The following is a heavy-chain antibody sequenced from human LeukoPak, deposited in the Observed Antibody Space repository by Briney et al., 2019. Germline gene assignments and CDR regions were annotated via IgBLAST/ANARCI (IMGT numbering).Heavy chain of an antibody. D-gene: IGHD5-24*01. Sequence: GGSLRLSCAASGFTFSSYSMNWVRQAPGKGLEWVSSISSSSSYIYYADSVKGRFTISRDNAKNSLYLQINSLRAEDTAVYYCARADGYGDVRFDYWGQGTLVTVSS. CDR2: ISSSSSYI. J-gene: IGHJ4*02. CDR3: ARADGYGDVRFDY. CDR1: GFTFSSYS. V-gene: IGHV3-21*01.